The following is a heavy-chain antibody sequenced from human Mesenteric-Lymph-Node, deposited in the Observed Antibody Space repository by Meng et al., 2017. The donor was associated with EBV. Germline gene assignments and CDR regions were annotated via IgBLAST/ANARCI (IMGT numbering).Heavy chain of an antibody. CDR3: ARGYDYYHGMDV. V-gene: IGHV1-8*01. CDR1: GYTFTTYD. J-gene: IGHJ6*02. CDR2: MNPNSGVT. Sequence: QVQLVQSGAEVKKPGASVKVSCKTSGYTFTTYDINWVRQSTGQGLEWMGWMNPNSGVTGFAQNFQGRVTMTRDTSTTTAYMELSSLTSDDTAVYYCARGYDYYHGMDVWGQGTMVTVSS.